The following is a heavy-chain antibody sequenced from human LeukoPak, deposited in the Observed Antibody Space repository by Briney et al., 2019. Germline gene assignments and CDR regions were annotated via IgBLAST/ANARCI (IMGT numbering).Heavy chain of an antibody. CDR2: INPNSGGT. CDR1: GYTFTGYY. Sequence: ASVKVSCKASGYTFTGYYMHWVRQAPGQGLEWMGWINPNSGGTNYAQKFQGRVTMTRDTSISTAYMELSRLRSDDTAVYYCARGRRDFWIGNWFDPWGQGTLVTVSS. D-gene: IGHD3-3*01. V-gene: IGHV1-2*02. J-gene: IGHJ5*02. CDR3: ARGRRDFWIGNWFDP.